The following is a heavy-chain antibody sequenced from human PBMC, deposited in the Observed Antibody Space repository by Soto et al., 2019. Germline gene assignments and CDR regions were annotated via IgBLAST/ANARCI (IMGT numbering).Heavy chain of an antibody. V-gene: IGHV1-18*01. J-gene: IGHJ4*02. CDR3: ARDLAYIREF. D-gene: IGHD4-17*01. CDR2: ISTAHSDI. Sequence: QVQLVQSGAEVKKPGASVKVSCKASGYSFTAYGISWVRQAPGQGLEWMGWISTAHSDIGYAQKFLGRVTMTTDTSTSTAYMELRSLRSDDTAVYYCARDLAYIREFWGQGTLVTVSS. CDR1: GYSFTAYG.